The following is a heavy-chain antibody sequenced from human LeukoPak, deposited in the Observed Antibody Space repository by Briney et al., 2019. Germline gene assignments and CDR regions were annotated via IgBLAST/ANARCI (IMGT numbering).Heavy chain of an antibody. D-gene: IGHD5-24*01. CDR1: GYSFNSYW. CDR2: IYPGGSET. J-gene: IGHJ4*02. V-gene: IGHV5-51*01. CDR3: ARASRDGYNQNFDY. Sequence: GESLKISCKGLGYSFNSYWNAWVRQRPGKGLEWMGIIYPGGSETRYDPSFQGQVTISADSSTSTAYLQWSSLRASDTAMYYCARASRDGYNQNFDYWGQGTLVTVSS.